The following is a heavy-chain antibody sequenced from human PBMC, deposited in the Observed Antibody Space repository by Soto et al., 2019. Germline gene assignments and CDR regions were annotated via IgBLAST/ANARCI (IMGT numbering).Heavy chain of an antibody. Sequence: GGSLRLSCTASEFTFPMSWLRQAPGPGLEWVATITESGDRTHYADSVKGRFTISRDNSKNTVFLQMNSLRAVDTAIYFCATWKWDNFDYWGQGIPVTVSS. CDR3: ATWKWDNFDY. CDR1: EFTFP. J-gene: IGHJ4*02. D-gene: IGHD1-26*01. V-gene: IGHV3-23*01. CDR2: ITESGDRT.